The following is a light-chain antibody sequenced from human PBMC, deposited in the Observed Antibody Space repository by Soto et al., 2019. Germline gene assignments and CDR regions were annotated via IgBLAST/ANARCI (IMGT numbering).Light chain of an antibody. J-gene: IGLJ2*01. V-gene: IGLV2-14*01. CDR2: EVR. CDR1: SNDVGGYNF. CDR3: SSYTTSTTVV. Sequence: QSALTQPASVSGSPGQSITISCTGTSNDVGGYNFVSWYQQHPGKAPKLMIYEVRYRPSGVSNRFSGSKSGNTASLTISGLQTEDEADYYCSSYTTSTTVVFGGGTKLTV.